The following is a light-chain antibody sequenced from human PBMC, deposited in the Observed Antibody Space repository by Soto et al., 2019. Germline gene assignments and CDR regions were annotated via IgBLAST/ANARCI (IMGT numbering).Light chain of an antibody. V-gene: IGLV2-14*01. Sequence: QSPLTQPASLSGPPGQSITISCTGTSSDVGAYNYVSWYQQHPGKAPKLMIYEVSNRPSGVSNRFSGSKSGNTASLTISGLQAEDEADYYCSSYISSGTLVYGTGTKVNVL. CDR3: SSYISSGTLV. CDR2: EVS. CDR1: SSDVGAYNY. J-gene: IGLJ1*01.